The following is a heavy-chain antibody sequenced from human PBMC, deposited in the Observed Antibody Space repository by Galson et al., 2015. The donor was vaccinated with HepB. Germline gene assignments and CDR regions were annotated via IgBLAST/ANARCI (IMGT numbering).Heavy chain of an antibody. V-gene: IGHV4-38-2*02. Sequence: ETLSLTCTVSGYSINSGYFWGWIRQPPGKGLEWIGSMYHSGISYYNPSLKSRVTISVDTSKNQFSLKLSSVTAADTAVYYCARDRGVTTANSAYFDLWGRGTLVSVSS. J-gene: IGHJ2*01. CDR1: GYSINSGYF. CDR2: MYHSGIS. CDR3: ARDRGVTTANSAYFDL. D-gene: IGHD4-17*01.